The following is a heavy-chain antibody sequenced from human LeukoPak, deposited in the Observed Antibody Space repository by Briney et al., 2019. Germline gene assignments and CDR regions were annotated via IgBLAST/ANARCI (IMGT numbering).Heavy chain of an antibody. CDR3: ARDSTYYYDSSGYYAGYFDL. CDR1: GFTFSSYG. Sequence: GGSLRLSCAASGFTFSSYGMHWVRQAPGKGLEWVAVISYDGSNKYYADSVKGRFTISRDNSKNTLYLQMNSLRAEDTAVYYCARDSTYYYDSSGYYAGYFDLWGRGTLVTVSS. D-gene: IGHD3-22*01. CDR2: ISYDGSNK. V-gene: IGHV3-30*03. J-gene: IGHJ2*01.